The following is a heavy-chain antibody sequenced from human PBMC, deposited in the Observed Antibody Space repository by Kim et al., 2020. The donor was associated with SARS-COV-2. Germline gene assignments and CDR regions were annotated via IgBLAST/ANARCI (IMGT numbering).Heavy chain of an antibody. CDR2: INEDGSTT. V-gene: IGHV3-74*01. Sequence: GGSLRLSCAASGFGFSRYWMHWVRQAPGKGLVWVSRINEDGSTTNYADSVKGRFTLSRDNAENTLYLQMNSLTAEDTAIYYCARDLSGADDYWGQGTLVTVSS. D-gene: IGHD3-10*01. CDR1: GFGFSRYW. CDR3: ARDLSGADDY. J-gene: IGHJ4*02.